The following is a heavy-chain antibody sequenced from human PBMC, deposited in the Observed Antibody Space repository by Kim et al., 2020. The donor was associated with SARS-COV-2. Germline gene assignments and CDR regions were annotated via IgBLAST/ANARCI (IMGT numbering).Heavy chain of an antibody. D-gene: IGHD3-22*01. CDR3: ARATDYYDSSGYSRPFNY. Sequence: GGSLRLSCAASGFTFSDYYMSWIRQAPGKGLEWVSYISAIGGTRYYAESVKGRFTISRDNSKNSLYLQMNSLRAEDTAVYYCARATDYYDSSGYSRPFNYWGQGTLVTVSS. CDR2: ISAIGGTR. V-gene: IGHV3-11*01. CDR1: GFTFSDYY. J-gene: IGHJ4*02.